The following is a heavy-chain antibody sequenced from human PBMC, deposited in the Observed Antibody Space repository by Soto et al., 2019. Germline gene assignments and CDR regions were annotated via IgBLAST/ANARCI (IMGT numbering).Heavy chain of an antibody. CDR1: GGTFSSYA. Sequence: QVQLVQSGAEVKKPGSSVKVSCKASGGTFSSYAISWVRQAPGQGIEWMGGSIPIFGTANYAQKFQGRVTITADESTSTAYMELSSLRSEDTAVYYCARDYEGGVWFDPWGQGTLVTVSS. V-gene: IGHV1-69*12. CDR3: ARDYEGGVWFDP. D-gene: IGHD3-16*01. CDR2: SIPIFGTA. J-gene: IGHJ5*02.